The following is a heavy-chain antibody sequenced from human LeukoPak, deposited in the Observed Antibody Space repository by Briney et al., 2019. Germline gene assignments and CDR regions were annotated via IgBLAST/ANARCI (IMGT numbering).Heavy chain of an antibody. CDR3: ARDRSQLAFDY. Sequence: PGGSLRLSCAASGFTFSSYEMNWVRQAPGKGLEWVSSISSSGRTIYYADSVKGRFTISRDNAKNSLYLQMNSLRAEDTAVYYCARDRSQLAFDYWGQGTLVTVSS. V-gene: IGHV3-48*03. J-gene: IGHJ4*02. CDR2: ISSSGRTI. CDR1: GFTFSSYE. D-gene: IGHD6-13*01.